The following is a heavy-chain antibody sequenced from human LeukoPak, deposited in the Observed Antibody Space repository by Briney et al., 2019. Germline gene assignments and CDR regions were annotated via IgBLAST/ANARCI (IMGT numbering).Heavy chain of an antibody. J-gene: IGHJ5*02. CDR2: IYYSGST. D-gene: IGHD2-2*03. CDR1: GGSISSTSYY. Sequence: PSETLSLTCVVSGGSISSTSYYWGWIRQPPGTGLEWIGSIYYSGSTYYSPSLKSRVTISVDTSKNQFPLKLSSVTAADTAVYYCARLLRVGYCSTTTCNWFDPWGQGTLVTVSS. CDR3: ARLLRVGYCSTTTCNWFDP. V-gene: IGHV4-39*06.